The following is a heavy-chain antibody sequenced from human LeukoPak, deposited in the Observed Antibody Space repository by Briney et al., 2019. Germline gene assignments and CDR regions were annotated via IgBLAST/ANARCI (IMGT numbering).Heavy chain of an antibody. CDR2: IKQDGSEK. J-gene: IGHJ4*02. CDR1: GFTLGNYW. Sequence: PGGSQRLSCAASGFTLGNYWMSWVRQAPGKGLEWVANIKQDGSEKYYVDSVKGRFTISRDNAYNSLHLQMSSLRADDTAVYYCARQGSTWWDPFDFWGQGTLVTVSS. CDR3: ARQGSTWWDPFDF. V-gene: IGHV3-7*03. D-gene: IGHD1-26*01.